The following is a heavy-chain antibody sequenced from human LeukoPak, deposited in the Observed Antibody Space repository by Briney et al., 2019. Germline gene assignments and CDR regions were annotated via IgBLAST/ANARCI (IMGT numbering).Heavy chain of an antibody. CDR1: GYTFTSYY. J-gene: IGHJ4*02. D-gene: IGHD6-13*01. CDR3: ARDIAVDSSSWFYFHN. V-gene: IGHV1-46*01. CDR2: INPSGGST. Sequence: ASVKVSCKASGYTFTSYYMHWVRQAPGQGLEWMGIINPSGGSTSYAQKFQGSVTMTRDTSTSTVYMELSSLRSEDTAVYYCARDIAVDSSSWFYFHNWGQGTLVTVSS.